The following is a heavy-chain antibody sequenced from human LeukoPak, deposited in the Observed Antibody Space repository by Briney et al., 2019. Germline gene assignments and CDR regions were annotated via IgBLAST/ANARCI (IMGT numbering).Heavy chain of an antibody. V-gene: IGHV3-30*04. J-gene: IGHJ4*02. CDR3: ARGPKRWLQPYYFDY. CDR1: GFTFSSYA. Sequence: GRSLRLSCAASGFTFSSYAMHWVRQAPGKGLEWVAVISYDGSNKYYADSVKGRFTISRDNSKNTLYLQMNSLRAEDTAVYYCARGPKRWLQPYYFDYRGQGTLVTVSS. CDR2: ISYDGSNK. D-gene: IGHD5-24*01.